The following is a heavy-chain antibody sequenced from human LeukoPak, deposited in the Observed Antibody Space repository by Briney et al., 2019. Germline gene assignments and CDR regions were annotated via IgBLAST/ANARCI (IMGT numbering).Heavy chain of an antibody. CDR1: GYALTELS. CDR2: FDPEDGET. D-gene: IGHD6-13*01. CDR3: ATRYSSSWYIFQE. Sequence: ASVKVSCKVSGYALTELSIHWVRQAHGKGLEWMGGFDPEDGETIYAQKFQGRVTMSEDTSTDTAYMELSSLRSEDTAVYYCATRYSSSWYIFQEWGQGTLVTVSS. J-gene: IGHJ1*01. V-gene: IGHV1-24*01.